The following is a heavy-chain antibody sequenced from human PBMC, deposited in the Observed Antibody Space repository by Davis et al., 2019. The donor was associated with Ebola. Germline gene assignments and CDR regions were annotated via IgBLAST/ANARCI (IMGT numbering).Heavy chain of an antibody. J-gene: IGHJ5*02. V-gene: IGHV1-69*04. Sequence: AASVKLSCKASGYTFTSYGITWVRQAHGQGLEWMGRIIPVVDTKDYAQKFQGRVTLTADKATNTAYMELSGLRFEDTAVYYCARGKWLDPWGQGTLVSVTS. CDR2: IIPVVDTK. CDR3: ARGKWLDP. CDR1: GYTFTSYG.